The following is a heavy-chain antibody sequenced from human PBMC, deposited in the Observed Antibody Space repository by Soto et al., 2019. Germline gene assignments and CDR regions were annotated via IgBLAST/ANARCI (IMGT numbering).Heavy chain of an antibody. D-gene: IGHD3-9*01. CDR3: AREPPTPYYDILTGYRPYYYYMDV. J-gene: IGHJ6*03. V-gene: IGHV3-64*01. Sequence: GGSLRLSCAASGFTFSSYAMHWVRQAPGKGLEYVSAISSNGGSTYYANSVKGRFTISRDNSKNTLYLQMGSLRAEDMAVYYWAREPPTPYYDILTGYRPYYYYMDVWGKGTTVTISS. CDR1: GFTFSSYA. CDR2: ISSNGGST.